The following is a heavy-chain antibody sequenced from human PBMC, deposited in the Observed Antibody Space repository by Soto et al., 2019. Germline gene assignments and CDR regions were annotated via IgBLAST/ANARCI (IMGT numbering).Heavy chain of an antibody. CDR2: LYYSDYT. CDR1: GDSISNYY. Sequence: SETLSLTCLVSGDSISNYYWGWIRQPPGKGLEWIGSLYYSDYTDSNPSLRSRVTISVDTSKNQFSLKLTSVTAADTAVYYCARHLYYDISPGYLRPYHYYGMDVWGQGTTVTVSS. D-gene: IGHD3-9*01. J-gene: IGHJ6*02. CDR3: ARHLYYDISPGYLRPYHYYGMDV. V-gene: IGHV4-39*01.